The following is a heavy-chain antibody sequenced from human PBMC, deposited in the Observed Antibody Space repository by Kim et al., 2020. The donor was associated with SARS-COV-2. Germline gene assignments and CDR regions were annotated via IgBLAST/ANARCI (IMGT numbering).Heavy chain of an antibody. J-gene: IGHJ6*02. CDR3: ARDSRGGTGIAVAASAYGMDV. V-gene: IGHV1-2*02. CDR2: INPNSGGT. Sequence: ASVKVSCKASGYTFTGYYMHWVRQAPGQGLEWMGWINPNSGGTNYAQKFQGRVTMTRDTSISTAYMELSRLRSDDTAVYYCARDSRGGTGIAVAASAYGMDVWGQGTTVTVSS. D-gene: IGHD6-19*01. CDR1: GYTFTGYY.